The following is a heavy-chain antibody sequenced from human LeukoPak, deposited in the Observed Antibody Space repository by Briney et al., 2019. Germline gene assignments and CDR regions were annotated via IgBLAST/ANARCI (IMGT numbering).Heavy chain of an antibody. D-gene: IGHD2-15*01. CDR1: GGSISDNY. V-gene: IGHV4-59*08. Sequence: PSETLSLTCTVSGGSISDNYWSWIRQPPGKGLEWIGYAYYSGHTNYNSSLKSRVTMSLDTSKSQFSLRLSSVTAADTAVYFCARHPFATPFDYWGPGTPVTVSS. CDR3: ARHPFATPFDY. J-gene: IGHJ4*02. CDR2: AYYSGHT.